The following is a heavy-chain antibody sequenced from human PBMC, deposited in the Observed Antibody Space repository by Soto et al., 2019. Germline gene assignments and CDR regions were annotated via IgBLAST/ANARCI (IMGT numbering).Heavy chain of an antibody. CDR1: GGSISSSSYY. V-gene: IGHV4-39*01. D-gene: IGHD3-3*01. Sequence: SETLSLTCTVSGGSISSSSYYWGWIRKPPGKGLEWIGSIYYSGSTYYNPSLKSRVTISVDTSKNQFSLKLSSVTAADTAVYYCARGSTYYDFWSGYYRACPFDYWGQGTLVTVSS. J-gene: IGHJ4*02. CDR2: IYYSGST. CDR3: ARGSTYYDFWSGYYRACPFDY.